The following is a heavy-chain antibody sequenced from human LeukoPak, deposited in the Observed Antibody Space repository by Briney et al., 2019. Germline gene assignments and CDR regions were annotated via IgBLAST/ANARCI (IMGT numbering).Heavy chain of an antibody. V-gene: IGHV1-69*05. CDR3: ARDPDPYCSGGSCYAGEDAFDI. CDR1: GGTFSNYA. D-gene: IGHD2-15*01. J-gene: IGHJ3*02. CDR2: IIPLFGTA. Sequence: SVKVSCKASGGTFSNYAISWVRQAPGQGLEWMGGIIPLFGTANYAQRFQGRVTITTDESTSTAYMELSSLRSEDTAVYYCARDPDPYCSGGSCYAGEDAFDIWGQGTMVTVSS.